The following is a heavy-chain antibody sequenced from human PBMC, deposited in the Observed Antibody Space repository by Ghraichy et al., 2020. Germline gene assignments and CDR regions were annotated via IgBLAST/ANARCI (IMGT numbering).Heavy chain of an antibody. CDR1: GFTFSSYA. CDR2: ISGSGGST. Sequence: GGSLRLSCAASGFTFSSYAMSWVRQAPGKGLEWVSAISGSGGSTYYADSVKGRFTISRDNSKNTLYLQMNSLRAKDTAVYYCAKDLTRGSYPQTLFDYWGQGTLVTVSS. D-gene: IGHD1-26*01. CDR3: AKDLTRGSYPQTLFDY. J-gene: IGHJ4*02. V-gene: IGHV3-23*01.